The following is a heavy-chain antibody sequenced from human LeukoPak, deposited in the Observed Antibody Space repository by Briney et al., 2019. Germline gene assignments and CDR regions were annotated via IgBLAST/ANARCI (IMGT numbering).Heavy chain of an antibody. Sequence: SQTLSLTCAVSGGSISSGGYSWSWIRQPPGKGLEWIGYIYHSGSTYYNPSLKGRVTISVDRSKNQFSLKLSSVTAADTAVYYCARDRAPDRGRLFDSWGQGTLVTVSS. CDR3: ARDRAPDRGRLFDS. D-gene: IGHD1-14*01. J-gene: IGHJ4*02. CDR1: GGSISSGGYS. CDR2: IYHSGST. V-gene: IGHV4-30-2*01.